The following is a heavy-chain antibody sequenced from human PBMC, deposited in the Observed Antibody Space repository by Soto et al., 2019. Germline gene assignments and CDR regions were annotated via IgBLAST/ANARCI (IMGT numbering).Heavy chain of an antibody. D-gene: IGHD5-18*01. J-gene: IGHJ6*02. Sequence: QVQLVQSGAEVKKPGSSVKVSCKASGGTFSSYAISWVRQAPGQGLEWMGGIIPIFGTANYAQKFQGRVTITADKSTGTADMELGSLRSEDTAVYYCARASRDTTYYYYGMDVWGQGTTVTVSS. CDR3: ARASRDTTYYYYGMDV. CDR1: GGTFSSYA. V-gene: IGHV1-69*06. CDR2: IIPIFGTA.